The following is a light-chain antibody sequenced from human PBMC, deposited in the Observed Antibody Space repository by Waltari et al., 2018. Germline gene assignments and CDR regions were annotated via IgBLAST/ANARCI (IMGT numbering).Light chain of an antibody. CDR1: QSVLYRSNNKNY. CDR2: WAS. J-gene: IGKJ1*01. V-gene: IGKV4-1*01. CDR3: QQYYSTLRT. Sequence: DIVMTQSPDSLAVSLGERASINCKSSQSVLYRSNNKNYLAWYPQKPGQPPKLLIYWASTRESGVPDRFSGSGSGTDFTLTISSLQAEDVAVYYCQQYYSTLRTFGQGTKVEIK.